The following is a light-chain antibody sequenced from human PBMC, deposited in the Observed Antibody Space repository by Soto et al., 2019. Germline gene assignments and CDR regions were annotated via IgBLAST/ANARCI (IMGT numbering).Light chain of an antibody. CDR3: QQYNSYPLT. CDR1: QTISSW. CDR2: DAS. J-gene: IGKJ5*01. V-gene: IGKV1-5*01. Sequence: DIQMTQSPSTLSASVGDRATITCRASQTISSWLAWYQQKPGKAPKLLIYDASSLESGVPSRFSGSGSGTEFTLTISSLQPDDFATYYCQQYNSYPLTFGQGTRLEIK.